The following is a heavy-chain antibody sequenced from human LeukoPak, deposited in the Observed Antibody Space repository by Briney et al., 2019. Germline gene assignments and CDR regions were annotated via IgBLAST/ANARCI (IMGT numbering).Heavy chain of an antibody. D-gene: IGHD1-26*01. CDR2: ISGSDGST. Sequence: GGSLRLSCAASGFTFSTYAMNWVRQSPGKGLEWVSSISGSDGSTYYADSLKGRFTISRDNSKNTLYLQVNSLRAEDTAIYYCAKGASGNYYIYFDYWGQGTLVTVSS. J-gene: IGHJ4*02. CDR1: GFTFSTYA. V-gene: IGHV3-23*01. CDR3: AKGASGNYYIYFDY.